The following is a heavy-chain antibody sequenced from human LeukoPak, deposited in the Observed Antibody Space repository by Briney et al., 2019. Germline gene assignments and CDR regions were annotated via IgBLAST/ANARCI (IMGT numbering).Heavy chain of an antibody. CDR1: AFNFTAYW. CDR2: INSDGATT. J-gene: IGHJ5*02. CDR3: AVSNGGYGP. D-gene: IGHD5-12*01. V-gene: IGHV3-74*01. Sequence: GGALRLSCGSTAFNFTAYWMHWVRQDPRQGLLGVARINSDGATTNYADSVKGRFTISRDNAKTTLFLQMNSLRAEDTAVYFCAVSNGGYGPWGQGALVTVSS.